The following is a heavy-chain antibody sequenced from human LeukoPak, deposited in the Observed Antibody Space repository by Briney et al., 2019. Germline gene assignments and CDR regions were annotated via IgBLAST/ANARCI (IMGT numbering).Heavy chain of an antibody. J-gene: IGHJ3*02. D-gene: IGHD1-26*01. V-gene: IGHV3-48*01. CDR2: ISSSSSTI. CDR1: GFTFSSYN. Sequence: GGSLRLSCAASGFTFSSYNMTWVRQAPGKGLEWVSYISSSSSTIYYADSVKGRFTISRDNAKNSLYLQMNSLRAEDTAVYYCARHDSGSYYVLVGAFGIWGQGTMVTVSS. CDR3: ARHDSGSYYVLVGAFGI.